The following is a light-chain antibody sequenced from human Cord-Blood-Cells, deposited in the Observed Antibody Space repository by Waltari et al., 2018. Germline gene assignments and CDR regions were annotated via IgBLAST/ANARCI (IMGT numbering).Light chain of an antibody. J-gene: IGLJ3*02. CDR2: KDS. Sequence: SYELTQPPSVSVSPGQTARIPCSGDALPKQYAYWYQQKPGQAPVLVIYKDSERPSGIPERFSGSSSGTTVTLTISGGQAEDEADYYCQSADSSGTYWVFGGGTKLTVL. CDR1: ALPKQY. CDR3: QSADSSGTYWV. V-gene: IGLV3-25*03.